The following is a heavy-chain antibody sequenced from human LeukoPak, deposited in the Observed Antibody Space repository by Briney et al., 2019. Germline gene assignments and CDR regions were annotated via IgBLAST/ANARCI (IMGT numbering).Heavy chain of an antibody. J-gene: IGHJ4*02. Sequence: GGSLRLSCATSGFTFSTYAMSWVRQAPGKGLEWVSLISGSGSGTHYADSVKGRFTISRDNSKNMLYLHMNTLRADDTAVYYCARSGTEDGYNIYFDHWGQGTLVTVSS. V-gene: IGHV3-23*01. CDR1: GFTFSTYA. D-gene: IGHD5-24*01. CDR2: ISGSGSGT. CDR3: ARSGTEDGYNIYFDH.